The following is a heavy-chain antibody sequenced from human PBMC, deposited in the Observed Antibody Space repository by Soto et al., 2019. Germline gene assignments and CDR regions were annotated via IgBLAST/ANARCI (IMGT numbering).Heavy chain of an antibody. CDR1: GFTFSSYA. CDR2: ISYDGSNK. CDR3: ARDLGAARPGPFDY. Sequence: GGSLRLSCAASGFTFSSYAMHWVRQAPGKGLEWVAVISYDGSNKYYADSVKGRFTISRDNSKNTLYLQMNSLRAEDTAVYYCARDLGAARPGPFDYWGQGPLVTVSS. V-gene: IGHV3-30-3*01. D-gene: IGHD6-6*01. J-gene: IGHJ4*02.